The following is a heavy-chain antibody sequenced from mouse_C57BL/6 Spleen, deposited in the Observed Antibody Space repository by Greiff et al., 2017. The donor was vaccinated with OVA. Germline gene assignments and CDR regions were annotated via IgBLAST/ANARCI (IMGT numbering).Heavy chain of an antibody. CDR3: ATGTRWYYFDY. CDR1: GYSFTSYY. J-gene: IGHJ2*01. CDR2: IYPGSGNT. V-gene: IGHV1-66*01. D-gene: IGHD4-1*01. Sequence: QVQLQQSGPELVKPGASVKISCKASGYSFTSYYIHWVKQRPGQGLEWIGWIYPGSGNTKYNEKFKGKATLTADTSSSTAYMQLSSLTSEDSAVYYCATGTRWYYFDYWGQGTTLTVSS.